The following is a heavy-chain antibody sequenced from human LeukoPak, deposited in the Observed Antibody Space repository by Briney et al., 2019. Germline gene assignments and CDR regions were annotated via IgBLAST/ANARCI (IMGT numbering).Heavy chain of an antibody. D-gene: IGHD5-24*01. J-gene: IGHJ4*02. CDR3: ARDLGDGYPMGFDY. CDR1: GASISSYY. V-gene: IGHV4-4*07. CDR2: IYYSGST. Sequence: SETLSLTCTVSGASISSYYWSWIRQPAGKGLEWIGRIYYSGSTNYNPSLKSRVTISVDTSKNQFSLKLSSVTAADTAVYYCARDLGDGYPMGFDYWGQGTLVTVSS.